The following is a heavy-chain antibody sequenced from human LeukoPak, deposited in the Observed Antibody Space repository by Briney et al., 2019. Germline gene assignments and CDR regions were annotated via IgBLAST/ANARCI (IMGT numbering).Heavy chain of an antibody. CDR2: IHKNVGT. J-gene: IGHJ4*02. Sequence: PSETLSLTCTVSGGSISSNYWSWIRQPPGKGLEWIGYIHKNVGTNYNPSLKSRVIISLDTSKNQFSLKLSSVTAADTAVYYCARTFDTSGYYYYYDNWGQGTLVTVSS. V-gene: IGHV4-59*01. CDR1: GGSISSNY. D-gene: IGHD3-22*01. CDR3: ARTFDTSGYYYYYDN.